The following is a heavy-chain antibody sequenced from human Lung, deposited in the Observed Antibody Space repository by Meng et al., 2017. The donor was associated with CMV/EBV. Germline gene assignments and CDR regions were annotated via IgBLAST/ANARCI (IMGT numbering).Heavy chain of an antibody. Sequence: AASGFTFSNYGTHWVRQAPGKGREWVAFVSYDGSNKNYPDSVKGRFSISRDDSKNTLYVQINSLRPEDTAVYYCAKDLCSSSCYPDYWGQGTLVTVSS. J-gene: IGHJ4*02. V-gene: IGHV3-30*18. D-gene: IGHD2-2*01. CDR3: AKDLCSSSCYPDY. CDR1: GFTFSNYG. CDR2: VSYDGSNK.